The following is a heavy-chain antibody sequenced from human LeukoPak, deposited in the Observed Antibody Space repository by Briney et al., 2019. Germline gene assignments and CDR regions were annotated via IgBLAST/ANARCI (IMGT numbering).Heavy chain of an antibody. Sequence: GGSLRLSCAASGFTFSSYEMNWVRQAPGKGLEWVSAISGSGGSTYYADSVKGRFTISRDNSKNTLYLQMNSLRAEDTAVYYCAKDPPHPYSSSSVGGDYWGQGTLVTVSS. CDR3: AKDPPHPYSSSSVGGDY. CDR2: ISGSGGST. D-gene: IGHD6-6*01. V-gene: IGHV3-23*01. CDR1: GFTFSSYE. J-gene: IGHJ4*02.